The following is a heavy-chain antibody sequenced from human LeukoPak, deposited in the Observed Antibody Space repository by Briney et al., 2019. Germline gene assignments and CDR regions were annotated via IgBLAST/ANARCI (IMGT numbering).Heavy chain of an antibody. CDR1: GYTFTSYG. CDR3: ARDLGNLNWFDP. J-gene: IGHJ5*02. Sequence: ASVKVSCKASGYTFTSYGISWVQQSPGQGLEWMGWISAYNGNTNYAQKLQGRVTMTTDTSTSTAYMELRSLRSDDTAVYYCARDLGNLNWFDPWGQGTLVTVSS. V-gene: IGHV1-18*04. CDR2: ISAYNGNT.